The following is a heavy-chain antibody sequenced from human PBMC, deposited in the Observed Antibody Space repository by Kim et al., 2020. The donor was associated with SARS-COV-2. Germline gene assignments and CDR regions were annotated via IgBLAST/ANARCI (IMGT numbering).Heavy chain of an antibody. Sequence: GGSLRLSCAASGFTFSSYAMHWVRQAPGKGLEWVAVISYDGSNKYYADSVKGRFTISRDNSKNTLYLQMNSLRAEDTAVYYCARDVGATVYYFDYWGQGTLVTVSS. J-gene: IGHJ4*02. CDR3: ARDVGATVYYFDY. CDR1: GFTFSSYA. CDR2: ISYDGSNK. V-gene: IGHV3-30*04. D-gene: IGHD1-26*01.